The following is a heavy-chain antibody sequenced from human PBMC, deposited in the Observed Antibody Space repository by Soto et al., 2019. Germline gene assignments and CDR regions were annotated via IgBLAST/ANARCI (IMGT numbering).Heavy chain of an antibody. D-gene: IGHD3-3*01. CDR3: ASVVYDFWSVYYRGVLTGKYDGFDP. V-gene: IGHV4-30-4*01. CDR1: GGSISSGDYF. Sequence: SETLSLTCTVSGGSISSGDYFWSWIRQPPGKGLEWIGYIYYSGSTYYNPSLKSRVTILVDTSKNQFSLKLSSVTAADTAVFYCASVVYDFWSVYYRGVLTGKYDGFDPWGQGTLVTVSS. J-gene: IGHJ5*02. CDR2: IYYSGST.